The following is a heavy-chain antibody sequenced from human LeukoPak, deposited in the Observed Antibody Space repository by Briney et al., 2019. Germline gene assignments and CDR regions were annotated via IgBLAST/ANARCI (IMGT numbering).Heavy chain of an antibody. CDR1: GGSISSYY. D-gene: IGHD3-22*01. J-gene: IGHJ4*02. Sequence: PSETLSLTCTVSGGSISSYYRSWIRQPPGKGLEWIGYIYYSGSTNYNPSLESRVTISVDTSGNQFSLKLSSVTAADTAVYYCARAADYYDSSGYYLGGFDYWGQGTLVTVSS. CDR2: IYYSGST. V-gene: IGHV4-59*01. CDR3: ARAADYYDSSGYYLGGFDY.